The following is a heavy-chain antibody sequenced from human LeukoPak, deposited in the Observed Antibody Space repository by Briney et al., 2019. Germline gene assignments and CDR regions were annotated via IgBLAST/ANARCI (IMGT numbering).Heavy chain of an antibody. Sequence: GGSLRLSCAASGFTVSSNYMSWVRQAPGKGLEWVSVIYSGGSTYYADSVKGRFTISRDNSKNTLYLQMNGLRAEDTAVYYCAKVLGRSGWLVDYWGQGTLVTVSS. D-gene: IGHD6-19*01. CDR3: AKVLGRSGWLVDY. CDR2: IYSGGST. CDR1: GFTVSSNY. V-gene: IGHV3-66*01. J-gene: IGHJ4*02.